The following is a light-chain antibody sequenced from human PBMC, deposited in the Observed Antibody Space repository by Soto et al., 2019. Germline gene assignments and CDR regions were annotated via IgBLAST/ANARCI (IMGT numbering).Light chain of an antibody. Sequence: AIQMTQSPSSLSASVGDRVTITCRASLAIGNDLTGHQQKPGKAPNLLIFAASSLQTGVPSRFSGSGSGTDFTLTISSLQPEDFAAYYCLQYYNYPLTFGQGTKLEIK. CDR2: AAS. J-gene: IGKJ2*01. CDR3: LQYYNYPLT. V-gene: IGKV1-6*01. CDR1: LAIGND.